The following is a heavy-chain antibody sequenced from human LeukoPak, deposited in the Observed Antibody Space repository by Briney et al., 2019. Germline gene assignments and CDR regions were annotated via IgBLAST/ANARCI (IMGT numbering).Heavy chain of an antibody. CDR3: AKGRSGYDFGT. CDR1: GFTFSTSA. D-gene: IGHD3-3*01. Sequence: GGSLRLSCAASGFTFSTSAISWVRQAPGKGLEWVSSISGSVSTYYADSVKGRFAISRDNSRNTVYLQMSSLRVEDTAVYYCAKGRSGYDFGTCGQGTLVTVSS. CDR2: ISGSVST. J-gene: IGHJ5*02. V-gene: IGHV3-23*01.